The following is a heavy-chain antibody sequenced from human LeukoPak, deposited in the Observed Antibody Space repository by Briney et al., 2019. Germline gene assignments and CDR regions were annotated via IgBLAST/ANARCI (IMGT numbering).Heavy chain of an antibody. J-gene: IGHJ5*02. CDR2: INPNSGGT. Sequence: ASVKVSCKASGYTFTGYYMHWVRQAPGQGLEWMGWINPNSGGTNYAKKFQGRVTMTRDTSISTAYMELSRLRSDDTAVYYCARVNSYNWNDVRFDPWGQGTLVTVSS. CDR3: ARVNSYNWNDVRFDP. D-gene: IGHD1-20*01. V-gene: IGHV1-2*02. CDR1: GYTFTGYY.